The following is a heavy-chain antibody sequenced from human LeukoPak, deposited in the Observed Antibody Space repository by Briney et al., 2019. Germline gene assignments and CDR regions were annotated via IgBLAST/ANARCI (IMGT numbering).Heavy chain of an antibody. CDR2: ISSSSSYI. Sequence: GGSLRLSCAASGFTFSSYSMNWVRQAPGKGLEWVSSISSSSSYIYYADSVKGRFTIPRDNAKNSLYLQMNSPRAEDTAVYYCASAYYDYVWGSYRYTFDYWGQGTLVTVSS. CDR1: GFTFSSYS. D-gene: IGHD3-16*02. CDR3: ASAYYDYVWGSYRYTFDY. V-gene: IGHV3-21*01. J-gene: IGHJ4*02.